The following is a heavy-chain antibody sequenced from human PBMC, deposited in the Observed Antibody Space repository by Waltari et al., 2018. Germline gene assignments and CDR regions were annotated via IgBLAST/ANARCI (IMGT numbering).Heavy chain of an antibody. CDR1: GYDFNSHW. V-gene: IGHV1-2*02. CDR3: ARGSGHDY. CDR2: INPNPGGT. Sequence: QVQLVQSGAEVKYPGASVKVSCKASGYDFNSHWIHWVRQAPGQGFEWMGWINPNPGGTTYAEKFQGRVTMTRDTSITTVYMDLGSLTSDDTAIYYCARGSGHDYWGQGTLVTVSS. J-gene: IGHJ4*02.